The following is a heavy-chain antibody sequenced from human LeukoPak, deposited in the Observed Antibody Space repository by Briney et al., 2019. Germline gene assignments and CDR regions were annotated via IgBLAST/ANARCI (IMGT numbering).Heavy chain of an antibody. CDR3: AKVAFDSSGYQYYSDS. CDR2: FNPTGGGS. CDR1: GYTLTDYY. J-gene: IGHJ4*02. V-gene: IGHV1-2*02. Sequence: ASVKVSCKASGYTLTDYYMHWVRQVPGQGLEWVGWFNPTGGGSHLAQKFQGRVALTMDASINTAYLDVIRLRSDDTAFYYCAKVAFDSSGYQYYSDSWGQGSPVTVSS. D-gene: IGHD3-22*01.